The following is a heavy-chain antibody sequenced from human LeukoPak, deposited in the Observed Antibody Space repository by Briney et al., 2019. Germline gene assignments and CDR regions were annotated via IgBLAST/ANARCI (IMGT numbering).Heavy chain of an antibody. Sequence: GGSLRLSCTAPGSTFGDYAMSWVRQAPGKGLEWVGFIRSKAYGGTTEYAASVKGRFTISRDDSKSIAYLQMNSLKTEDTAVYYCTRGPPSLRYFDWLNPDDAFDIWGQGTMVTVSS. CDR3: TRGPPSLRYFDWLNPDDAFDI. CDR1: GSTFGDYA. V-gene: IGHV3-49*04. CDR2: IRSKAYGGTT. D-gene: IGHD3-9*01. J-gene: IGHJ3*02.